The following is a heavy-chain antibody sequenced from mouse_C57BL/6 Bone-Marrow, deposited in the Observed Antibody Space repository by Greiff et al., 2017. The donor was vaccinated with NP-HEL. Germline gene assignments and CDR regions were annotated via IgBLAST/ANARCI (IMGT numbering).Heavy chain of an antibody. CDR2: IYPGSGST. D-gene: IGHD2-5*01. CDR3: ARWDRAYYSNYWYFDV. Sequence: QVQLQQPGAELVKPGASVKISCKASGYTFTSYWITWVKQRPGQGLEWIGDIYPGSGSTNCNEKFKSKATLTVDTSSSTAYMQLSSLTSEDSAVYYCARWDRAYYSNYWYFDVWGTGTTVTVSS. CDR1: GYTFTSYW. V-gene: IGHV1-55*01. J-gene: IGHJ1*03.